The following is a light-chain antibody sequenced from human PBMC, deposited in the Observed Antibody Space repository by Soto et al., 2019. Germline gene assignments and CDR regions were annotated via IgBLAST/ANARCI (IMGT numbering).Light chain of an antibody. CDR2: DAS. Sequence: DIQMTQSPSSLSASVGDRVTITCQASQDISNYLHWYQQKPGKAPKLLIYDASNLETGVPSRFSGSGSGTDFTFTISSLQPEDIATYCCQQYDNLPLTFGGGTKVEIK. V-gene: IGKV1-33*01. J-gene: IGKJ4*01. CDR1: QDISNY. CDR3: QQYDNLPLT.